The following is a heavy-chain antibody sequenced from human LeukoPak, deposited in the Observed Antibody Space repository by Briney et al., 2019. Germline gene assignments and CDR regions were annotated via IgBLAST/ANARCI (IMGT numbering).Heavy chain of an antibody. D-gene: IGHD3-3*01. Sequence: SETLSLTCAVYGGSFSGYYWSWIRQPPGRGVEWVGYIYYSGSTYSNPSLKSRVTISVDTSKNQFSLKLSSVTAADTAVYYCARDFKTYYYYGMDVWGQGTTVTVSS. V-gene: IGHV4-30-4*08. CDR2: IYYSGST. CDR3: ARDFKTYYYYGMDV. CDR1: GGSFSGYY. J-gene: IGHJ6*02.